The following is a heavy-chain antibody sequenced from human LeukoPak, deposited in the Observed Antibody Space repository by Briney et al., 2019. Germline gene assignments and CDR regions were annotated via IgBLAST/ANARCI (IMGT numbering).Heavy chain of an antibody. J-gene: IGHJ4*02. D-gene: IGHD4-17*01. Sequence: PGGSLRLSCAASGFTFSSFPMHWVRQAPGKGLEWVAVISYNGAVKNYAESVRGRFTISRDDSKNTLHLQMDSLRTEDTAVYYCARDPLQGYGDYFDYWGQGTLVTVSS. CDR2: ISYNGAVK. CDR3: ARDPLQGYGDYFDY. V-gene: IGHV3-30*01. CDR1: GFTFSSFP.